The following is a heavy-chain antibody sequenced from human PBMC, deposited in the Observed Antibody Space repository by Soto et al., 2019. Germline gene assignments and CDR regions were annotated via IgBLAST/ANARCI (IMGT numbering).Heavy chain of an antibody. Sequence: QVQLVESGGGVVQPGRSLRLSCAASGFTFSSYGMHWVRQAPGKGLEWVAVISYDGSNKYYADSVKGRFTISRDNSKNTLYLQMNSLSAGDTAVYYCAKDPAVVLTWYYFDYWGQGTLVTVSS. D-gene: IGHD3-22*01. V-gene: IGHV3-30*18. J-gene: IGHJ4*02. CDR3: AKDPAVVLTWYYFDY. CDR2: ISYDGSNK. CDR1: GFTFSSYG.